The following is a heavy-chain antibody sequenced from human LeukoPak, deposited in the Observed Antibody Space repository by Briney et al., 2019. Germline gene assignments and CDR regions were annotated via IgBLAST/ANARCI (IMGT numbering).Heavy chain of an antibody. CDR3: ARHRAYYDSSGYYYYFDY. J-gene: IGHJ4*02. CDR2: ISYSGST. D-gene: IGHD3-22*01. CDR1: GGSISSYY. Sequence: SETLSLTCTVSGGSISSYYWNWIRQPPGKGLEWIGYISYSGSTNYNPSLKSRVTISVDTPKNQFSLKVHSVTAADTAIYYCARHRAYYDSSGYYYYFDYWGQGTLVPVSS. V-gene: IGHV4-59*08.